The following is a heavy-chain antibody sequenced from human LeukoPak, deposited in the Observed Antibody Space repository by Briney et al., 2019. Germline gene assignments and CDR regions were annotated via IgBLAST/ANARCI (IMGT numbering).Heavy chain of an antibody. CDR2: IRSKANSYAT. CDR3: TTAVTTGRFDY. D-gene: IGHD4-11*01. Sequence: GGSPKLSCAASGFTFSGSAMHWVRQASGKGLEWVGRIRSKANSYATAYAASVKGRFTISRDDSKNTAYLQMNSLKTEDTAVYYCTTAVTTGRFDYWGQGTLVTVSS. J-gene: IGHJ4*02. V-gene: IGHV3-73*01. CDR1: GFTFSGSA.